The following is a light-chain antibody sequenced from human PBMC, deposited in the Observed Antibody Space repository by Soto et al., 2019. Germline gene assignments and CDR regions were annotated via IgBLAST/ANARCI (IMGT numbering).Light chain of an antibody. CDR1: QSINGY. Sequence: DIQMTQSPSSLSASVGDRVTITCRASQSINGYLNWYQQRPGKAPNLLIYGASSLQSGVPSRFSGSGSATDFTLTISSLQPEDFATYYCQQSYSTPRTFGQGTKVEIK. J-gene: IGKJ1*01. V-gene: IGKV1-39*01. CDR2: GAS. CDR3: QQSYSTPRT.